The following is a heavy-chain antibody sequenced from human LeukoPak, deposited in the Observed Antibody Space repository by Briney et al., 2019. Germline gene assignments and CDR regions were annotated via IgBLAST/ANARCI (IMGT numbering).Heavy chain of an antibody. J-gene: IGHJ4*02. V-gene: IGHV3-30*03. CDR2: ISYDGSNK. CDR1: GFTFSSYG. D-gene: IGHD3-22*01. CDR3: ARDYGEYYCDSSGYYGGFDY. Sequence: PGGSLRLSCAASGFTFSSYGTHWVRQAPGKGLEWVAVISYDGSNKYYADSVKGRFTISRDNAKNSLYLQMNSLRAEDTAVYYCARDYGEYYCDSSGYYGGFDYWGQGTLVTVSS.